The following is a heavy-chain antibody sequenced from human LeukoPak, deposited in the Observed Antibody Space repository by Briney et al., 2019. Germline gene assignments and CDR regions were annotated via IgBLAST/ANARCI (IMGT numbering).Heavy chain of an antibody. Sequence: PGGSLRLSCAASGFTFSSYWMSWVRQAPGKGLEWVANIKQDGSEKYYVDSVKGRFTISRDYAKNSLYLQMNSLRAEDTAVYYCAREVYCSSTSCYTGYFQHWGQGTLVTVSS. CDR3: AREVYCSSTSCYTGYFQH. CDR1: GFTFSSYW. CDR2: IKQDGSEK. J-gene: IGHJ1*01. D-gene: IGHD2-2*02. V-gene: IGHV3-7*01.